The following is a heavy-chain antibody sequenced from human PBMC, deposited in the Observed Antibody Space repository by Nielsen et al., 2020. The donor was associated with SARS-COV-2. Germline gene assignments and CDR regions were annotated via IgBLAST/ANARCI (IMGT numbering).Heavy chain of an antibody. J-gene: IGHJ4*02. CDR3: ARGGNIGVLPVVISYY. CDR2: IYSGGTT. CDR1: GFVVSDTN. V-gene: IGHV3-53*01. Sequence: GGSLRLSCVASGFVVSDTNMNWVRQAPGKGLECVSIIYSGGTTYYVDSVKGRFTISRDNSKDTLYLEMNSLRAEDTAVYYCARGGNIGVLPVVISYYWGQGTLVTVSS. D-gene: IGHD2-2*01.